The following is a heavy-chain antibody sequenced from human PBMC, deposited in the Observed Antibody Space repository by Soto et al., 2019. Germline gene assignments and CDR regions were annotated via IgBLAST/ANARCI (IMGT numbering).Heavy chain of an antibody. CDR2: IVVGSGNT. CDR1: GFTFTSSA. CDR3: AESVPGSDYYYGMDV. V-gene: IGHV1-58*01. J-gene: IGHJ6*02. Sequence: SVKVSCKASGFTFTSSAVQWVRQARGQRLEWIGWIVVGSGNTNYAQKFQERVTITRDMSTSTAYMELSSLRSEDTAVYYCAESVPGSDYYYGMDVWGQGTTVTVS.